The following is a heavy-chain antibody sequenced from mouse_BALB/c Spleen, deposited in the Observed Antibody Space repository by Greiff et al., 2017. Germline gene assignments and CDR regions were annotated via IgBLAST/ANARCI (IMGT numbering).Heavy chain of an antibody. CDR3: AGGVNSFAY. J-gene: IGHJ3*01. V-gene: IGHV5-17*02. D-gene: IGHD1-3*01. CDR1: GFTFSSFG. CDR2: ISSGSSTT. Sequence: EVMLVESGGGLVQPGGSRKLSCAASGFTFSSFGMHWVRQAPEQGLEWVAYISSGSSTTYYADTVKGRFTISRDNPKNTLFLQMTSLRSEDTAMYYCAGGVNSFAYWGQGTLVTVSA.